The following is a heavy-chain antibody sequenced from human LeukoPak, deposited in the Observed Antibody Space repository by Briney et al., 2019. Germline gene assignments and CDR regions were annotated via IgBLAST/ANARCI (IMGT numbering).Heavy chain of an antibody. J-gene: IGHJ4*02. CDR2: IYENGGTT. V-gene: IGHV3-23*01. Sequence: PGGSLRPSRVGSGFTFRSHAMSWVRQAPEKGLEFVSGIYENGGTTYYADSVKGRFSISRDNSKNTLYLQMDSLRGEDTAVYYCAKDFRIGYSAHFDYWGQGALVTVSS. D-gene: IGHD2-21*01. CDR3: AKDFRIGYSAHFDY. CDR1: GFTFRSHA.